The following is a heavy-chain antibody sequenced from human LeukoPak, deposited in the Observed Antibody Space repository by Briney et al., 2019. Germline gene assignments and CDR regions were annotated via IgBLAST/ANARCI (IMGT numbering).Heavy chain of an antibody. CDR2: IYYSGTT. J-gene: IGHJ4*02. D-gene: IGHD1-1*01. CDR1: GGSISSSSAF. Sequence: PSETLSLTCTVPGGSISSSSAFWGWIRQPPGKGLEWIGSIYYSGTTYTNPSLKSRVTISVDTSKNQFSLKLSSVTAADTAVYYCARHRWDGTFNFDFWGQGTLVPVSS. CDR3: ARHRWDGTFNFDF. V-gene: IGHV4-39*01.